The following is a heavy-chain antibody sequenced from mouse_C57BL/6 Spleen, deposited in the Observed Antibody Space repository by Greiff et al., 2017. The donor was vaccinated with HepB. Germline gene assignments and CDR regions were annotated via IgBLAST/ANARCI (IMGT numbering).Heavy chain of an antibody. CDR2: IRLKSDNYAT. CDR3: TGTTRDFDY. J-gene: IGHJ2*01. D-gene: IGHD2-1*01. V-gene: IGHV6-3*01. CDR1: GFTFSNYW. Sequence: EVKVVESGGGLVQPGGSMKLSCVASGFTFSNYWMNWVRQSPEKGLEWVAQIRLKSDNYATHYAESVKGRFTISRDDSKSSVYLQMNNLRAEDTGSYYCTGTTRDFDYWGQGTTLTVSS.